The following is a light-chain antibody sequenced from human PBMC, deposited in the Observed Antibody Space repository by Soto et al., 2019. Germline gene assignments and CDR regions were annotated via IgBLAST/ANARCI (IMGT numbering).Light chain of an antibody. CDR3: GAWDHSLNVGV. CDR2: DKN. V-gene: IGLV1-51*01. Sequence: QSVMTQPPSVSAAPGQKVTISCSGSSSNIGGNSVSWYQQLPGTAPKLLIYDKNERPSGISDRFSASKSGTSATLGITGLQTGDEADYYCGAWDHSLNVGVFGGGTKLTVL. J-gene: IGLJ3*02. CDR1: SSNIGGNS.